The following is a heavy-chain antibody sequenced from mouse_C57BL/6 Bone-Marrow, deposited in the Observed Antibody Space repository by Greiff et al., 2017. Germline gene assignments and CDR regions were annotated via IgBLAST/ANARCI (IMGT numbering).Heavy chain of an antibody. D-gene: IGHD2-2*01. CDR1: GYSFTGYF. Sequence: LVESGPELVKPGDSVKISCKASGYSFTGYFMNWVMQSHGKSLEWIGRINPYNGDTFYNQKFKGKATLTVDKSSSTAHMELRSLTAEDSAVYYCARRWFFDYWGQGTTLTVSS. CDR2: INPYNGDT. CDR3: ARRWFFDY. J-gene: IGHJ2*01. V-gene: IGHV1-20*01.